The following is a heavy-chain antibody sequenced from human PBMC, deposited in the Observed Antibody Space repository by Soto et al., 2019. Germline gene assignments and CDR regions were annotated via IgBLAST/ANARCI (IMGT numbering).Heavy chain of an antibody. Sequence: SETLSLTCSVSGGSIRGSYCSWIRQPPEKGLEWIASISYTGSATHNPSLKSRVSVSVDTTENQCSLNLTSVTAADTATYYCATGGGWLQNSNLRGLYFDYWGQGALVTVSS. D-gene: IGHD6-19*01. CDR3: ATGGGWLQNSNLRGLYFDY. V-gene: IGHV4-59*01. J-gene: IGHJ4*02. CDR1: GGSIRGSY. CDR2: ISYTGSA.